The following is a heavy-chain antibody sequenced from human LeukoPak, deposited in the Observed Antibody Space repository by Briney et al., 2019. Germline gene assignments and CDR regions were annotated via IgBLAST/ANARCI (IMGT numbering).Heavy chain of an antibody. Sequence: SETLSLTCTVSGGSISSHYWSWIRQPPGKGLEWIGYIYYSGSTNYNPSLKSRVTISVDTSKSQFSLKMSSVTAADTAVYYCARASDDYYYGSGSYLGRIDYWGQGTLVTVSS. V-gene: IGHV4-59*11. CDR2: IYYSGST. CDR1: GGSISSHY. D-gene: IGHD3-10*01. CDR3: ARASDDYYYGSGSYLGRIDY. J-gene: IGHJ4*02.